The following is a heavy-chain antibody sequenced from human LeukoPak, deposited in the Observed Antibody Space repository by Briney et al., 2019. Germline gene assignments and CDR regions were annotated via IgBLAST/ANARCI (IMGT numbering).Heavy chain of an antibody. Sequence: APVKVSFQASGGPFSSYAISWVRPAPGQGGEWMGGIIPIFGTANYAQKFQGRVTITADESTSTAYMELSSLRSEDTAVYYCAGFGNWNPLDYWGQGTLVTVSS. CDR3: AGFGNWNPLDY. CDR2: IIPIFGTA. V-gene: IGHV1-69*01. D-gene: IGHD1-20*01. J-gene: IGHJ4*02. CDR1: GGPFSSYA.